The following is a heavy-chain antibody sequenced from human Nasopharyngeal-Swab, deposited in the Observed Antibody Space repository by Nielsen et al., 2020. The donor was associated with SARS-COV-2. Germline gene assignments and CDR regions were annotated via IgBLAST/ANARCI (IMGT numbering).Heavy chain of an antibody. J-gene: IGHJ4*02. CDR2: ISRSGTYI. V-gene: IGHV3-11*06. D-gene: IGHD1-26*01. CDR3: ARDRSGSPYGPLTPIDY. Sequence: WIRQPPGKGLEWVSSISRSGTYINYADSVKGRFTISRDNAKNSLYLQLNSLRAGDTAVYYCARDRSGSPYGPLTPIDYWGQGTLVTVSS.